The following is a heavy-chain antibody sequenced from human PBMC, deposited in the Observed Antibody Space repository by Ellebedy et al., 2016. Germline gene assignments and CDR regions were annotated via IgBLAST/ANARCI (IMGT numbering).Heavy chain of an antibody. CDR2: ISSSSSYI. D-gene: IGHD6-6*01. Sequence: GGSLRLSCAASGFTFSSYSMNWVRQAPGKGLEWVSSISSSSSYIYYADSVKGRFTISRDNAKNSLYLQMNSLRAEDTAVYYCARDLGIAARYYYYYYGMDVWGQGTTVTVSS. J-gene: IGHJ6*02. CDR1: GFTFSSYS. CDR3: ARDLGIAARYYYYYYGMDV. V-gene: IGHV3-21*01.